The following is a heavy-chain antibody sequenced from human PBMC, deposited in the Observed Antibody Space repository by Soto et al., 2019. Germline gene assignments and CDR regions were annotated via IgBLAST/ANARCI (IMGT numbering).Heavy chain of an antibody. V-gene: IGHV1-18*01. Sequence: ASVKVSCKASGGTFSSYTISWVRQAPGQGLEWMGRISAKHGNTNYAQNFQGRVTMTTDTSTSTAYMELRSLRSDDTAVYYCARGPTVGDIWGQGTMVTVSS. CDR3: ARGPTVGDI. D-gene: IGHD2-21*02. J-gene: IGHJ3*02. CDR2: ISAKHGNT. CDR1: GGTFSSYT.